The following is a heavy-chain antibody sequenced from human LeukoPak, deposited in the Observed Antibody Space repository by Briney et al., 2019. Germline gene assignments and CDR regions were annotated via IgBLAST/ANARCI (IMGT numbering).Heavy chain of an antibody. CDR3: ARDSFITGTLGRYNWFDP. CDR1: GYTFTSYG. D-gene: IGHD1-7*01. Sequence: ASVKVSCKASGYTFTSYGISWVRQAPGQGLEWMGWISAYNGNTNYAQKLQGRVTMTTDTSTSTAYMELRSLRSDDTAVYYCARDSFITGTLGRYNWFDPWGQGTLVTVSS. V-gene: IGHV1-18*01. CDR2: ISAYNGNT. J-gene: IGHJ5*02.